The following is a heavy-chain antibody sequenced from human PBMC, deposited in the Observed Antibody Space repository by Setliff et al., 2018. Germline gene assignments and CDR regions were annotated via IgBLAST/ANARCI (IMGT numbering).Heavy chain of an antibody. Sequence: PGGSLRLSCAASGFTFSSYAMSWVRQTPGKGLEWDSGISGSSVDTYYVDSVKGRFTISRDNSKNTVYVQMNSLRAEDTAVYYCAKADFDPTWIQLWLPYFDYWGQGTLVTVSS. D-gene: IGHD5-18*01. CDR3: AKADFDPTWIQLWLPYFDY. V-gene: IGHV3-23*01. CDR1: GFTFSSYA. J-gene: IGHJ4*02. CDR2: ISGSSVDT.